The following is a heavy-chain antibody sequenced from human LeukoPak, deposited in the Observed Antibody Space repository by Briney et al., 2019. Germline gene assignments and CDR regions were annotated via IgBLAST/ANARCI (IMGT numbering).Heavy chain of an antibody. CDR1: GFTFSSYA. D-gene: IGHD3-22*01. CDR2: ISGSGGST. J-gene: IGHJ6*02. Sequence: GGSLRLSCAASGFTFSSYAMSWVRQAPGKGLEWVSAISGSGGSTYYADSVKGRFTISRDNSKNTLYLQMNSLRAEDTAVYYCARDPPGYYYDSSGYYERDYYYGMDVWGQGTTVTVSS. V-gene: IGHV3-23*01. CDR3: ARDPPGYYYDSSGYYERDYYYGMDV.